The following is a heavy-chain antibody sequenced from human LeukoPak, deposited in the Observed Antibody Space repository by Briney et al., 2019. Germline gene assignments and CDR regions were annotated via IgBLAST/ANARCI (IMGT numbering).Heavy chain of an antibody. D-gene: IGHD6-13*01. CDR2: ILSGGRT. J-gene: IGHJ4*02. V-gene: IGHV3-66*01. Sequence: GGSLRLSCAAPGFTVSSNYMSWVRQAPGKGLEWVSVILSGGRTYYADSVKGRFTNYSDNSKNTLYLQMNGLGAEDTAVYYCARGYSSSWYSPLDYWGQGTLVTASS. CDR1: GFTVSSNY. CDR3: ARGYSSSWYSPLDY.